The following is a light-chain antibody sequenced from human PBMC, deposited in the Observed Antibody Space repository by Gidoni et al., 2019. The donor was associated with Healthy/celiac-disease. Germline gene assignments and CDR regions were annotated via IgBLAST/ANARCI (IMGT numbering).Light chain of an antibody. J-gene: IGKJ1*01. Sequence: EIVLTQSPGTLSLSPGERATLACRASQSVSSSYLAWYQQKPGQAPRLLIYGASSRATGISDRFSGSGSGTDFPLTIRRLEPEDCAVYYCQQYGSSPPTTFGQGTKVEIK. V-gene: IGKV3-20*01. CDR3: QQYGSSPPTT. CDR1: QSVSSSY. CDR2: GAS.